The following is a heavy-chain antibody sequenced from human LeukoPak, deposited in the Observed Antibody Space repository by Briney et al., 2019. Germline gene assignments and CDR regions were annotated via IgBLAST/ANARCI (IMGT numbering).Heavy chain of an antibody. Sequence: AGGSLRLSCAASGFTFSSYAMSWVRQAPGKGLEWVSAISGSGDSTYYADSVKGRFTISRDNSKNTLYLQMNSLRAEDTAVYYCAKGPAGIYYYYYMDVWGKGTTVTVSS. D-gene: IGHD2-2*01. CDR3: AKGPAGIYYYYYMDV. J-gene: IGHJ6*03. V-gene: IGHV3-23*01. CDR2: ISGSGDST. CDR1: GFTFSSYA.